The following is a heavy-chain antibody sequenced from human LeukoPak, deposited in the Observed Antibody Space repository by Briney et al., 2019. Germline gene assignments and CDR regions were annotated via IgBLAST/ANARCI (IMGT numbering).Heavy chain of an antibody. Sequence: SETLSLTCTVSGGSITSYYWSWIRQPAGKGLEWIGRIYTSGSTNYNPSLKSRVTMSVDTSKNQFSLKLSSVTAADTAVYYCARDRNYYDSSGYYSKPYYFDYWGQGTLVTVSS. J-gene: IGHJ4*02. CDR2: IYTSGST. CDR3: ARDRNYYDSSGYYSKPYYFDY. CDR1: GGSITSYY. V-gene: IGHV4-4*07. D-gene: IGHD3-22*01.